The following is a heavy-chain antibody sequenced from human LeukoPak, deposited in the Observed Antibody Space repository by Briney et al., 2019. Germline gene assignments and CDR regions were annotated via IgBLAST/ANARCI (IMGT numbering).Heavy chain of an antibody. CDR3: ARLYYYGSGSYYNAFDP. D-gene: IGHD3-10*01. CDR1: GGSISSYY. Sequence: SETLSLTCTVSGGSISSYYWSWIRQPPGKGLEWIGYIYYSGSTNYNPSLKSRVTISVDTSKNQFSLKLSSVTAADTAVYYCARLYYYGSGSYYNAFDPWGQGTLVTVSS. CDR2: IYYSGST. V-gene: IGHV4-59*12. J-gene: IGHJ5*02.